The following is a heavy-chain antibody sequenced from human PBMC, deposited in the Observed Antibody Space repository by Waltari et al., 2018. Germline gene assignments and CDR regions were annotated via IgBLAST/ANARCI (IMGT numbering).Heavy chain of an antibody. J-gene: IGHJ4*02. D-gene: IGHD4-17*01. CDR2: IYTSGSG. CDR1: GGSISSYY. Sequence: QVQLQESGPGLVKPSETLSLTCTVSGGSISSYYWRWIRQPAGKGLEWIGRIYTSGSGNYTPSLNGRVTMSVDTSNNQFSLKLSSVTAADTAVYYCASQNDYGDYAVFDYWGQGTLVTVSS. CDR3: ASQNDYGDYAVFDY. V-gene: IGHV4-4*07.